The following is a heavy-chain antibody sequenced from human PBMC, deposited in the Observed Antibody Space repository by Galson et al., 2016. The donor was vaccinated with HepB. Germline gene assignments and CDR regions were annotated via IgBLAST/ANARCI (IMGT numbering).Heavy chain of an antibody. Sequence: SVKVSCKASGYSFTSHYIHWVRQAPGQGFEWMGTINVSGGRTSYSPRFQGRVTMTRDTSTSTVYLDLSSLRSEDTAVYFCARGLAGSPDNIQYALDIWGQGTFVTVSS. D-gene: IGHD6-19*01. CDR3: ARGLAGSPDNIQYALDI. J-gene: IGHJ3*02. CDR2: INVSGGRT. CDR1: GYSFTSHY. V-gene: IGHV1-46*01.